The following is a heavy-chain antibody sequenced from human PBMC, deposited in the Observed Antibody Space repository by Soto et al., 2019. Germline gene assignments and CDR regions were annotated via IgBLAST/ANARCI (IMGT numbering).Heavy chain of an antibody. D-gene: IGHD3-3*01. Sequence: PSEPLSLTCTVSGGSISSYYWSWIRQPPGKGLEWIGYIYYSGSTNYNPSLNSRVTISVDTSKNQFSLKLSSVTAADTAVYYCARAHSFWSGYYIECLDRSRFDPWGQGTLVTVS. CDR2: IYYSGST. J-gene: IGHJ5*02. CDR1: GGSISSYY. CDR3: ARAHSFWSGYYIECLDRSRFDP. V-gene: IGHV4-59*01.